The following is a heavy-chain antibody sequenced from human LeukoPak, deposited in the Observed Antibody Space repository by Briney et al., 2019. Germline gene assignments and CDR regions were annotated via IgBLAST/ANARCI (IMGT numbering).Heavy chain of an antibody. Sequence: ASVKVSCKASGYTFTGYCMRWVRQAPGQGLEWMGWINPNSGGTNYAQKLQGRVTMTTDTSTSTAYMELRSLRSDDTAVYYCARGRGGIAAAGNTYYYYYMDVWGKGTTVTVSS. V-gene: IGHV1-18*04. CDR1: GYTFTGYC. J-gene: IGHJ6*03. CDR3: ARGRGGIAAAGNTYYYYYMDV. D-gene: IGHD6-13*01. CDR2: INPNSGGT.